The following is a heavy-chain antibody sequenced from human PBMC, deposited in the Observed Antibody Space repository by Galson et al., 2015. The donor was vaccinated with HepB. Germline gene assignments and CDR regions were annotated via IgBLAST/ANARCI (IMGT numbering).Heavy chain of an antibody. V-gene: IGHV3-74*01. J-gene: IGHJ4*02. D-gene: IGHD3-16*02. CDR2: INSDGSST. Sequence: SLRLSCAASGFTFDDYGMSWVRQAPGKGLVWVSRINSDGSSTSYADSVKGRFTISRDNAKNTLYLQMNSLRAEDTAVYYCARVGWGSYQFDYWGQGTLVTVSS. CDR3: ARVGWGSYQFDY. CDR1: GFTFDDYG.